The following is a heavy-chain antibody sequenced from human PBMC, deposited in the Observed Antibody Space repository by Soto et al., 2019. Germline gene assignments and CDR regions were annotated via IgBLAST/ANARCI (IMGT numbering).Heavy chain of an antibody. D-gene: IGHD3-3*01. CDR3: ARGPRITIFGVVHSPDFDY. CDR1: GYTFTSYG. Sequence: QVQLVQSGAEVKKPGASVKVSCKASGYTFTSYGISWVRQAPGQGLEWMGWISAYNGNTNYAQKLQGRVTMTTDTSTSTGYMELRSLRSDDTAVYYCARGPRITIFGVVHSPDFDYWGQGTLVTVSS. V-gene: IGHV1-18*01. J-gene: IGHJ4*02. CDR2: ISAYNGNT.